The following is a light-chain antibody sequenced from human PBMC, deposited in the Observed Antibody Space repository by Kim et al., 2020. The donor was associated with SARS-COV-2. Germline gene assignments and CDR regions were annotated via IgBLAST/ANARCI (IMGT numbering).Light chain of an antibody. J-gene: IGLJ2*01. Sequence: PVGTVPLTGGYTTDAVTDGHYPYWFQPKPGQGPRTLIYETSNKYSWTPGRFSGSLLGGKAALTLSGAQPEDEADYYCFLSYSGTVIFGGGTQLTVL. V-gene: IGLV7-46*01. CDR3: FLSYSGTVI. CDR1: TDAVTDGHY. CDR2: ETS.